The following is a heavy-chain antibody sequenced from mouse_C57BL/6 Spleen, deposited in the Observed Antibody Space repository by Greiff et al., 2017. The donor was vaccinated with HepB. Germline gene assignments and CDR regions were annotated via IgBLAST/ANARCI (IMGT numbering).Heavy chain of an antibody. V-gene: IGHV14-3*01. Sequence: EVQLQESVAELVRPGASVKLSCTASGFNIKNTYMHWVKQRPEQGLEWIGRIDPANGNTKYAPKFKGKATITADTSSNTAYLQLSSLTSEDTAIYYCASSIYYGSSPDYWGQCTTLTVSS. J-gene: IGHJ2*01. CDR3: ASSIYYGSSPDY. D-gene: IGHD1-1*01. CDR1: GFNIKNTY. CDR2: IDPANGNT.